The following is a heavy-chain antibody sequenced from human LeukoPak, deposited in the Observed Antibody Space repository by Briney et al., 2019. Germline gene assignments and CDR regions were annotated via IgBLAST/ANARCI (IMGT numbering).Heavy chain of an antibody. J-gene: IGHJ6*02. D-gene: IGHD1-1*01. Sequence: TSETLSLTCSVSGGSISNYYWTWIRQPPGKGLEWIGYIYYSGNTNYSPSLKSRVTISLDTSKNQLSLKLTSVTAADTAVYYCARCSRGTSVGMDVWGQGTTVTVSS. CDR3: ARCSRGTSVGMDV. CDR1: GGSISNYY. CDR2: IYYSGNT. V-gene: IGHV4-59*08.